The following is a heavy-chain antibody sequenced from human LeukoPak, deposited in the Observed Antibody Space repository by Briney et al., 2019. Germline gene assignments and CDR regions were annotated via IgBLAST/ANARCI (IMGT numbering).Heavy chain of an antibody. D-gene: IGHD1-1*01. V-gene: IGHV3-7*04. Sequence: GGSLRLSCTASGFTFGDYAMSWVRQAPGKGLEWVANVKQDGSEKFYGDSVKGRFTIFRDNAKNPLYLQMNSLRAEDTAVYYCARAYISPNWFDPWGQGTLVTVSS. J-gene: IGHJ5*02. CDR2: VKQDGSEK. CDR1: GFTFGDYA. CDR3: ARAYISPNWFDP.